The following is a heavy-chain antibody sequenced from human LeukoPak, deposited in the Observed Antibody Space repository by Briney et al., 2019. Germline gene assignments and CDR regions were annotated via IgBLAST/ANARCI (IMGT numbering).Heavy chain of an antibody. Sequence: GESLKISCKGSGYSFTRYWIGWVRQMPGKGLEWMGVIYSGASDTRYSPSFQGQVTISVDKSLSTAYLQWSSLEASDTAMYYCARHRDSSTSCYDYWGQGTLVTVSS. D-gene: IGHD2-2*01. CDR1: GYSFTRYW. V-gene: IGHV5-51*01. CDR2: IYSGASDT. J-gene: IGHJ4*02. CDR3: ARHRDSSTSCYDY.